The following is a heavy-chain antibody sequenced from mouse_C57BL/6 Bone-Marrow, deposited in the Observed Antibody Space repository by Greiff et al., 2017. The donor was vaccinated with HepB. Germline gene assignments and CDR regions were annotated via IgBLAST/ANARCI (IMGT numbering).Heavy chain of an antibody. CDR2: IYPGSGST. J-gene: IGHJ2*01. Sequence: QVQLKQPGAELVKPGASVKMSCKASGYTFTSYWITWVKQRPGQGLEWIGDIYPGSGSTNYNEKFKSKATLTVDTSSSTAYMQLSSLTSEDSAVYYCARRDYSNPYFDYWGQGTTLTVSS. CDR1: GYTFTSYW. CDR3: ARRDYSNPYFDY. D-gene: IGHD2-5*01. V-gene: IGHV1-55*01.